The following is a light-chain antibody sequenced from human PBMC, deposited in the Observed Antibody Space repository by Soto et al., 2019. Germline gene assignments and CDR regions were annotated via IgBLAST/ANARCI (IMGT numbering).Light chain of an antibody. CDR1: QSLSSGY. CDR3: QQYGSSPT. J-gene: IGKJ5*01. Sequence: EIVLTQSPGTLSLSPGERVTLSCRASQSLSSGYLAWYQQKFGQAPRLLIYDASRRATGIPERFSGSGSGTDFTLTINRLEPEDFAVYYCQQYGSSPTFGLGTRLEIK. V-gene: IGKV3-20*01. CDR2: DAS.